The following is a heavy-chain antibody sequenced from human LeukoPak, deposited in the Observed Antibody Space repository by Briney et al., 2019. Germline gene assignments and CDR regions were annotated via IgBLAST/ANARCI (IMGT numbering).Heavy chain of an antibody. Sequence: ASVKVSCKASGYTFTSYGISWARQAPGQGLEWMGWISAYNGNTNYAQKLQGRVTMTTDTSTSTAYMELRSLRSDDTAVYYCARVKTTVVILDNWGQGTLVTVSS. J-gene: IGHJ4*02. CDR3: ARVKTTVVILDN. D-gene: IGHD4-23*01. CDR1: GYTFTSYG. V-gene: IGHV1-18*01. CDR2: ISAYNGNT.